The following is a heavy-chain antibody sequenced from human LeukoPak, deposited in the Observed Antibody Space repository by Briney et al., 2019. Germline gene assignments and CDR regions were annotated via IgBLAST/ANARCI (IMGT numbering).Heavy chain of an antibody. V-gene: IGHV3-21*01. CDR3: AREEDGRFLEWLSTRAFDY. Sequence: GGSLRLSCAASGFTFSSYGMHWVRQAPGEGLEWVSSISSSSEYIHYADSVKGRFTISRDNAKNSLYLQMNSLRAEDTAVYYCAREEDGRFLEWLSTRAFDYWGQGTLVTVSS. CDR1: GFTFSSYG. CDR2: ISSSSEYI. D-gene: IGHD3-3*01. J-gene: IGHJ4*02.